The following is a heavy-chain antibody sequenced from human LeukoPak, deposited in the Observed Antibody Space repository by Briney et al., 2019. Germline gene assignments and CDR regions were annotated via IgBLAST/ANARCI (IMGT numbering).Heavy chain of an antibody. CDR2: IYTGGST. CDR3: ARESDPFWSGYLSDY. V-gene: IGHV4-61*02. CDR1: GGSISSGSYY. D-gene: IGHD3-3*01. J-gene: IGHJ4*02. Sequence: SQTLSLTCTVSGGSISSGSYYWSWIRQPAGKGLEWIGRIYTGGSTNYNPSLKSRVTISVDTSKNQFSLKLSSVTAADTAVYYCARESDPFWSGYLSDYWGQGTLVTVSS.